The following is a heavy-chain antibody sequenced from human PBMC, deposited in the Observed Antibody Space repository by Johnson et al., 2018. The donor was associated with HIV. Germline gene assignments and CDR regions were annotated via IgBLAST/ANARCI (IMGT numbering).Heavy chain of an antibody. V-gene: IGHV3-33*06. Sequence: QVQLVESGGGAVQPGRSLRLSCAASGFTFNSYGMHWVRQAPGKGLEWVAVIWYDGSNKYYADSVKGRFTISRDNSKNTLYLQMISLRAEDTAVYYCAKGKDSSSSYALDIWGQGTMVTVSS. D-gene: IGHD6-13*01. CDR3: AKGKDSSSSYALDI. CDR1: GFTFNSYG. J-gene: IGHJ3*02. CDR2: IWYDGSNK.